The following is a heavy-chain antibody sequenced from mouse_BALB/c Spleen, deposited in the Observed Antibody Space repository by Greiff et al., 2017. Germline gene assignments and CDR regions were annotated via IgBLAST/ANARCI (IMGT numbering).Heavy chain of an antibody. CDR2: ILPGSGST. CDR3: ARKGLPYGNYYAMDY. V-gene: IGHV1-9*01. CDR1: GYTFSSYW. D-gene: IGHD2-1*01. Sequence: VHLVESGAELMKPGASVKISCKATGYTFSSYWIEWVKQRPGHGLEWIGEILPGSGSTNYNEKFKGKATFTADTSSNTAYMQLSSLTSEDSAVYYCARKGLPYGNYYAMDYWGQGTSVTVSS. J-gene: IGHJ4*01.